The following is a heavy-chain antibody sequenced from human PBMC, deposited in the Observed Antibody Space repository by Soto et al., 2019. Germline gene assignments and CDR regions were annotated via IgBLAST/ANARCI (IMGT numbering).Heavy chain of an antibody. J-gene: IGHJ6*02. CDR2: INQDGSEK. Sequence: EVRLVESGGGLVQPGGSLTLSCAASGFTFSSYWMTWVRQAPGKGLEWVANINQDGSEKYYMDSMKGRFTISRDNAKNSLLVQRNSLRAKDTAVYYCARDRGRPDLRDTHYYDSSDLDYGMDVWGQGTTVTVSS. D-gene: IGHD3-22*01. CDR1: GFTFSSYW. CDR3: ARDRGRPDLRDTHYYDSSDLDYGMDV. V-gene: IGHV3-7*01.